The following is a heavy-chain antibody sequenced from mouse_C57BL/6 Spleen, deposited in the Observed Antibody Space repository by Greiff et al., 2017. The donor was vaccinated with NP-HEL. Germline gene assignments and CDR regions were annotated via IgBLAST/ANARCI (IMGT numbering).Heavy chain of an antibody. Sequence: LVKPGPSVKISCKASGFTFTDYYMHWVKQSHGKSLEWIGLVYPYNGGTSYNQKFKGKATLTVDTSSSTAYMELNSLTSEDSAVYYCARSNYYGSSYDFDYWGQGTTLTVSS. CDR1: GFTFTDYY. J-gene: IGHJ2*01. CDR2: VYPYNGGT. D-gene: IGHD1-1*01. CDR3: ARSNYYGSSYDFDY. V-gene: IGHV1-36*01.